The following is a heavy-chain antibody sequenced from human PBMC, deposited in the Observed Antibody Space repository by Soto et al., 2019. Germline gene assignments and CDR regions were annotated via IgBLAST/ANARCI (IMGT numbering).Heavy chain of an antibody. J-gene: IGHJ4*02. CDR3: ARLLLGGSSGWPGGWYFDY. V-gene: IGHV4-39*01. CDR2: IYYSGST. CDR1: GGSISSSSYY. D-gene: IGHD6-19*01. Sequence: SETLSLTCTVSGGSISSSSYYWGWIRQPPGKGLEWIGSIYYSGSTYYNPSLKSRVTISVDTSKNQFSLKLSSVTAADTAVYYCARLLLGGSSGWPGGWYFDYWGQGTLVTVSS.